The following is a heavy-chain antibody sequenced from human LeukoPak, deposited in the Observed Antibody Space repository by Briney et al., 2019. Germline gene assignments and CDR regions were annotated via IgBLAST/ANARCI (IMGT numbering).Heavy chain of an antibody. CDR2: INHSGST. Sequence: SETLSLTCAVYGGSFSGYYWSWIRQPPGKGLEWIGEINHSGSTNYNPSLKSRVTISVGTSKNQFSPKLSSVTAADTAVYYCARVTDSGSYYFDYWGQGTLVTVSS. CDR1: GGSFSGYY. D-gene: IGHD1-26*01. J-gene: IGHJ4*01. CDR3: ARVTDSGSYYFDY. V-gene: IGHV4-34*01.